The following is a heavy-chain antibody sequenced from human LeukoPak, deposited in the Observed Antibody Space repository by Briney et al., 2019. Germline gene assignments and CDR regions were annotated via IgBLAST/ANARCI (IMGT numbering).Heavy chain of an antibody. V-gene: IGHV3-11*01. CDR3: ARSNYYTVDV. CDR1: GFTSSDYY. CDR2: ISSSGGTT. J-gene: IGHJ6*02. Sequence: GGSLRLSCAASGFTSSDYYMTWIRQPPGKGPEWISYISSSGGTTTYVDSVKGRFTISRDNAKNSLYLQMNSLRADDTAVYHCARSNYYTVDVWGQGTAVTVSS.